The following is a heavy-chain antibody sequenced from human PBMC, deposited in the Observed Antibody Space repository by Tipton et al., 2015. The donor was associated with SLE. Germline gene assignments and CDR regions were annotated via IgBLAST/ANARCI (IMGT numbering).Heavy chain of an antibody. V-gene: IGHV3-74*01. D-gene: IGHD6-13*01. J-gene: IGHJ4*02. CDR1: GFTFSSYG. CDR3: AGTRYTNSAIEY. CDR2: INSDGGSR. Sequence: SLRLSCAASGFTFSSYGMHWVRQAPGKGLVWVSRINSDGGSRNYEDSVKGRFTISRDNAKNTLHLQMNSLRVEDTALYYCAGTRYTNSAIEYWGQGTLVTVSS.